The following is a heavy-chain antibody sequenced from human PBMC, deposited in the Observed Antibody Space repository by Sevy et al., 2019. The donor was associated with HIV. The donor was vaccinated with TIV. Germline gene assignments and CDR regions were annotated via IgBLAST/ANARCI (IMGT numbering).Heavy chain of an antibody. D-gene: IGHD1-26*01. CDR1: GFTFSSYG. J-gene: IGHJ4*02. V-gene: IGHV3-30*18. Sequence: GGSLRLSCAASGFTFSSYGMHWVRQAPGKGLEWVAVISYDGSNKYYEDSVKGRFTISRDNSKDTVFLQMNSLRPEDTAVYYCAKAGLVGVTKGGPNYWGQGTLVTVSS. CDR2: ISYDGSNK. CDR3: AKAGLVGVTKGGPNY.